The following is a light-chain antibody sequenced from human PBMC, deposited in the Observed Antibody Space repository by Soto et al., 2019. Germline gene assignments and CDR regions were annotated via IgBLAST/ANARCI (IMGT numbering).Light chain of an antibody. J-gene: IGKJ1*01. CDR1: QSVSSNY. Sequence: EVVLTQSPATLSLSPGERATLSCRASQSVSSNYVAWYQQKPGQAPRLLVYGASGRATGIPDRFSGSGSGTDFTLTISRLEPEDFAVYYCQQYGSSRWTFGQGTKVEIK. CDR2: GAS. CDR3: QQYGSSRWT. V-gene: IGKV3-20*01.